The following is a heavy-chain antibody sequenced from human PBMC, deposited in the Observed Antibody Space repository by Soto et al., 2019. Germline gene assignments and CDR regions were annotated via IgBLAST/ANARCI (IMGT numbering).Heavy chain of an antibody. D-gene: IGHD1-26*01. J-gene: IGHJ4*02. V-gene: IGHV1-18*01. CDR2: ISAYNGNK. CDR3: ARGEGCSGSYFDY. Sequence: ASVKVSCKASGYTFPSYGISWVRQAPGQRLEWMGWISAYNGNKNYPHKLHGRVTMTTVTYTITASMELRRLRSDGTAVYCCARGEGCSGSYFDYWGQGTLVTVSS. CDR1: GYTFPSYG.